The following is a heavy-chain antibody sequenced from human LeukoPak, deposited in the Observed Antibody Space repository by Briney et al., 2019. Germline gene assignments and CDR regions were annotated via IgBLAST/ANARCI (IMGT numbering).Heavy chain of an antibody. Sequence: LPGGSLRLSCAASGFTLSSYWMSWVRQAPGKGLEWVANIKQDGSEKYYVDSVKGRFTISRDNAKNSLYLQMNSLRAEDTAVYYCARGSVYYDILTGYYSYWGQGTLITVSS. D-gene: IGHD3-9*01. CDR1: GFTLSSYW. CDR2: IKQDGSEK. J-gene: IGHJ4*02. CDR3: ARGSVYYDILTGYYSY. V-gene: IGHV3-7*03.